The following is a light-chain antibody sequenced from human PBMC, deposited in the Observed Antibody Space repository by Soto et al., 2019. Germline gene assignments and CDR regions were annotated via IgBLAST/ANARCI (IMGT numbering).Light chain of an antibody. CDR2: DAS. CDR3: QQRSNWPWT. V-gene: IGKV3-11*01. J-gene: IGKJ1*01. CDR1: QSVSSY. Sequence: IFMTQSPATLSFSPAEIATLSFRASQSVSSYLAWYQQKPGQAPRLLIYDASNRATGIPARFSGSGSGTDFTLTISSLEPEDFAVYYCQQRSNWPWTCGQGTK.